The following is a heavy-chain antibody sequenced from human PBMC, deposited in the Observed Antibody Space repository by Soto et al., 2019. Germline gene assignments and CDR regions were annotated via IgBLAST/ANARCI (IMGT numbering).Heavy chain of an antibody. D-gene: IGHD3-3*01. CDR1: GGSISGTNW. J-gene: IGHJ5*02. CDR2: IYHSGAI. V-gene: IGHV4-4*02. Sequence: SETLSLTCDVSGGSISGTNWWSWVRQPPGKGLEWIGEIYHSGAINYNPSLASRLTIAVDKSKNQFSLRLSSVTAADTAVYYCARNRDFWSDSNWFDAWGQGTLVTVSS. CDR3: ARNRDFWSDSNWFDA.